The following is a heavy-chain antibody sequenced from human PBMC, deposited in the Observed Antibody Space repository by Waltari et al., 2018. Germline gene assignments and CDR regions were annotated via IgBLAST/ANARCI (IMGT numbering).Heavy chain of an antibody. CDR1: GGTFSSYA. J-gene: IGHJ3*02. Sequence: QVQLVQSGAEVKKPGSSVKVSCKASGGTFSSYAISWVRQAPGQGLEWMGGITPSFGTANYAQKFQGRVTITADKSTSTAYMELSSLRSEDTAVYYCARGHNVLRFLEWLNGAFDIWGQGTMVTVSS. CDR2: ITPSFGTA. CDR3: ARGHNVLRFLEWLNGAFDI. V-gene: IGHV1-69*14. D-gene: IGHD3-3*01.